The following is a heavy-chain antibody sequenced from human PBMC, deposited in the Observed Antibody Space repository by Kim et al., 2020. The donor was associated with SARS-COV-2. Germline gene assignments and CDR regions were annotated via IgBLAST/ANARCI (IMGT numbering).Heavy chain of an antibody. CDR2: IYHSGST. Sequence: SETLSLTCAVSGGSVSSYYWNWIRQPPGKGLEWIGHIYHSGSTKYNPSFESRLSISMDRSKIQFSLKLRSVTAADTAVYYCARDPFGALDFWGQGSVVTVSS. V-gene: IGHV4-59*02. J-gene: IGHJ4*02. CDR1: GGSVSSYY. D-gene: IGHD3-10*01. CDR3: ARDPFGALDF.